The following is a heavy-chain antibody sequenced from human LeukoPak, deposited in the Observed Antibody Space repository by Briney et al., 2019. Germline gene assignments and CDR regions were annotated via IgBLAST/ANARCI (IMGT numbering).Heavy chain of an antibody. D-gene: IGHD2-15*01. CDR1: GGSISSSSYY. CDR3: ARDNIVVVAATKAYYFDY. Sequence: SETLSLTCTVSGGSISSSSYYWGWIRQPPGKGLEWIGSIYYSGSTYYNPSLKSRVTISVDTSKNQFSLKLSSVTAADTAVYYCARDNIVVVAATKAYYFDYWGQGTLVTVFS. V-gene: IGHV4-39*02. CDR2: IYYSGST. J-gene: IGHJ4*02.